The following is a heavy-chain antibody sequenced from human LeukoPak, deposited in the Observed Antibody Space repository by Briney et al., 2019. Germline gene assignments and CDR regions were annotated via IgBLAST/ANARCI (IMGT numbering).Heavy chain of an antibody. CDR3: ARGSSSGTFDY. Sequence: ASVKVSCKASGYTFTSYYMHWVRQAPGQGLEWMGWINPNSGGTSYAQKFQGRVTMTRDTSISTAYMELSSLRSEDTAVYYCARGSSSGTFDYWGQGTLVTVSS. CDR1: GYTFTSYY. V-gene: IGHV1-2*02. D-gene: IGHD2-2*01. CDR2: INPNSGGT. J-gene: IGHJ4*02.